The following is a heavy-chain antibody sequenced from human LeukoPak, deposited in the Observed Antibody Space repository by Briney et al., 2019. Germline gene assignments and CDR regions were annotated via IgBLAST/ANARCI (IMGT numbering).Heavy chain of an antibody. Sequence: PSETLSLTCAVYGGSFSGYYCSWIRQPPGKGLEWIGEINHSGSTNYNPSLKSRVTISVDTSKNQFSLKLSSVTAADTAVYYCARPYCSSTSCYDWDDYWRQGTLVTVSS. CDR3: ARPYCSSTSCYDWDDY. CDR1: GGSFSGYY. V-gene: IGHV4-34*01. CDR2: INHSGST. D-gene: IGHD2-2*01. J-gene: IGHJ4*02.